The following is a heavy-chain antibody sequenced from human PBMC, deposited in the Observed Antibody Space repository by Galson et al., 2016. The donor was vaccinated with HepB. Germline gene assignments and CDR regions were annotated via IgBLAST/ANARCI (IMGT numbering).Heavy chain of an antibody. V-gene: IGHV3-21*01. CDR3: ASDDFKLARSAGMDV. J-gene: IGHJ6*02. D-gene: IGHD3-3*02. CDR2: ISDTSSHT. Sequence: SLRLSCAASGSTFSGYDMNWVRQAPGKGLGWVSYISDTSSHTYYAESVKGRFTISRDNAKNSLYLQMNSPRVEDTAVYYCASDDFKLARSAGMDVWGQGTTVTVSS. CDR1: GSTFSGYD.